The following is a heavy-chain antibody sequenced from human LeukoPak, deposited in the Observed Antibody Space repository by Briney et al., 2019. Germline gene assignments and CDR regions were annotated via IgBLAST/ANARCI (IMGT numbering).Heavy chain of an antibody. D-gene: IGHD6-13*01. V-gene: IGHV1-2*02. CDR1: GYTFTGYY. J-gene: IGHJ4*02. CDR3: ARGGRVAASFFDY. CDR2: INPNSGGT. Sequence: ASVKVSCKASGYTFTGYYMYWVRQAPGQGLEWMGWINPNSGGTNYAQKFQGRVTMTRDTSTTTVYMELSSLRSEDTAVFYCARGGRVAASFFDYWGQGTLVTVSS.